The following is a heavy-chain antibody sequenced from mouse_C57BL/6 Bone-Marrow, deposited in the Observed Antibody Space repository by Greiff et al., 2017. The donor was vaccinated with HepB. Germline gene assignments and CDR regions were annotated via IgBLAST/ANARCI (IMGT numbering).Heavy chain of an antibody. CDR3: ARGWRLGY. Sequence: QVQLKQSGPGLVQPSQSLSITCTVSGFSLTSYGVHWVRQSPGKGLEWLGVIWSGGSTDYNAAFISSLSLSKDNSKSQVVFKMNSLQADDTAIYYCARGWRLGYWGQGTTLTVSS. D-gene: IGHD1-1*02. V-gene: IGHV2-2*01. CDR1: GFSLTSYG. CDR2: IWSGGST. J-gene: IGHJ2*01.